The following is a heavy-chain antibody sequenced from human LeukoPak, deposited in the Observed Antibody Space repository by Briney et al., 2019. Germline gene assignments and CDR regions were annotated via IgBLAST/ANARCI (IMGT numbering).Heavy chain of an antibody. J-gene: IGHJ4*02. CDR1: DGSISSYS. CDR3: AGDYGSGSYRFDF. CDR2: IYYSGST. V-gene: IGHV4-59*12. D-gene: IGHD3-10*01. Sequence: SETLSLTCTVSDGSISSYSWSWVRQPPGRGLEWIGHIYYSGSTTYNPSLKTRLTMSLDTSKSQFSLKLTSVTAADTAVYYCAGDYGSGSYRFDFWGQGALVTVSS.